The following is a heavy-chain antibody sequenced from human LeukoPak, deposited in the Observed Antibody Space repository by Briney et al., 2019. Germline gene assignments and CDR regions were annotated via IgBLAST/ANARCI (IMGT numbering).Heavy chain of an antibody. J-gene: IGHJ4*02. CDR2: IFGASTT. CDR1: GFSVSSNF. CDR3: ARAIQFGGYFDY. D-gene: IGHD2-15*01. V-gene: IGHV3-53*01. Sequence: GGSLRLSCAASGFSVSSNFLSWVRQAPGKGLEWVSVIFGASTTHYADSVKGRFTISRDNSKNTLYLQMNSLRAEDTAVYYCARAIQFGGYFDYWGQGTLVTVST.